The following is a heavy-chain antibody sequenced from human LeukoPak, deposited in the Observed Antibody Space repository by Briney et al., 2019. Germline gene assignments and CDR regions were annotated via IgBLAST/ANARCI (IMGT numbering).Heavy chain of an antibody. D-gene: IGHD3-16*01. CDR1: GFTFSNYA. J-gene: IGHJ2*01. CDR3: AKEGAWGNWYFDL. V-gene: IGHV3-23*01. Sequence: GGSLRLSCAASGFTFSNYAMSWVRQAPGKGLEWVSAISGSGGNTYYADSVKGRFTISRDNSKNTLFLQMNSLRAEDTAVYYCAKEGAWGNWYFDLWGRGTLVTVSS. CDR2: ISGSGGNT.